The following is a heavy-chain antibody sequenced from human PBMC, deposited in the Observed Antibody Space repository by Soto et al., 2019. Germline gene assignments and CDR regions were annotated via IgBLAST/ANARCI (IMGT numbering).Heavy chain of an antibody. Sequence: SETLSHTCAVYGGSFSGYYGSWIRQPPGKGLEWIGEINHSGSTYYTPSLQSRVAISVDTSKNQFSLKLNSVTAADTAVYYCARRTVNIRTFYSGLKTHCFDYWGQGALVTVSS. D-gene: IGHD6-19*01. J-gene: IGHJ4*02. V-gene: IGHV4-34*01. CDR1: GGSFSGYY. CDR3: ARRTVNIRTFYSGLKTHCFDY. CDR2: INHSGST.